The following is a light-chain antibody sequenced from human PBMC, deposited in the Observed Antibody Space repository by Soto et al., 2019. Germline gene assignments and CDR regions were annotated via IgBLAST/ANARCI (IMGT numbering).Light chain of an antibody. CDR3: QQRSNSPRT. Sequence: EIVLTQSPATLSLSPGERATLSCRASQSVSSYLAWYQQKPGQAPRLLIYDASNRATGIPARFSGSGSGTDFTLTISRLEPEDFAVYYCQQRSNSPRTFGQGTKLEIK. V-gene: IGKV3-11*01. CDR1: QSVSSY. J-gene: IGKJ1*01. CDR2: DAS.